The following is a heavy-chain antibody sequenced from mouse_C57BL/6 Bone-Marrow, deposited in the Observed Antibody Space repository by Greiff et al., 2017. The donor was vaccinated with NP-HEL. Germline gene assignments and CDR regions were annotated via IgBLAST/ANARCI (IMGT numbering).Heavy chain of an antibody. CDR3: ARGLPGAWFAY. V-gene: IGHV1-52*01. D-gene: IGHD5-5*01. CDR1: GYTFTSYW. Sequence: QVQLQQPGAELVRPGSSVKLSCKASGYTFTSYWMHWVKQRPIQGLEWIGNIDPSDSETHYNQKFKDKATLTVDKSSSTAYMQLSSLTSEDSAVYYCARGLPGAWFAYWGQGTLVTVAA. J-gene: IGHJ3*01. CDR2: IDPSDSET.